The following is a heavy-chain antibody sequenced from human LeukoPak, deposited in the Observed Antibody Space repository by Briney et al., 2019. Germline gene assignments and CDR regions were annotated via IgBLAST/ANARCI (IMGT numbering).Heavy chain of an antibody. CDR3: ASGREYYYGSGSFDY. Sequence: GSLRLSCAASGFTFSSYWMSWVRQAPGKGLEWVANIRQDGSEKYYVDSVKGRFTISRDNAKNSLYLQMNSLRAEDTAVYYCASGREYYYGSGSFDYWGQGTLVTVSS. V-gene: IGHV3-7*02. CDR2: IRQDGSEK. J-gene: IGHJ4*02. CDR1: GFTFSSYW. D-gene: IGHD3-10*01.